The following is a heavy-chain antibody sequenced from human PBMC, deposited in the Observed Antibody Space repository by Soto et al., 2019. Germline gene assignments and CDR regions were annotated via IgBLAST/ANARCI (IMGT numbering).Heavy chain of an antibody. D-gene: IGHD2-8*01. V-gene: IGHV3-30-3*01. CDR3: ARAGAFLGSVLMEYANGDFGC. J-gene: IGHJ4*02. CDR2: ISYDGRNK. CDR1: GFTFISYA. Sequence: HPGGSLTFSCAASGFTFISYAMHWVRQAPGKGVEWVAFISYDGRNKYCADSVKGRFTISRDNSKNTLYLQMNSLRAEDTAVYYCARAGAFLGSVLMEYANGDFGCWDPGT.